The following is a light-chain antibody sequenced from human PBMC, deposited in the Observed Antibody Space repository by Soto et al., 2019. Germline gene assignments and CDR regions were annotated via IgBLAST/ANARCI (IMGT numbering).Light chain of an antibody. CDR3: AAWDDSLNGAV. V-gene: IGLV1-44*01. Sequence: QSVLTQPPSASGTPGQGVTISCSGSSSDIGSNTVNWYQQLPGTAPKLLIYFNNQRPSGVPDRFSGSKSGTSASLAISGLQSEDEAQYYCAAWDDSLNGAVFGGGTQLTVL. CDR1: SSDIGSNT. CDR2: FNN. J-gene: IGLJ3*02.